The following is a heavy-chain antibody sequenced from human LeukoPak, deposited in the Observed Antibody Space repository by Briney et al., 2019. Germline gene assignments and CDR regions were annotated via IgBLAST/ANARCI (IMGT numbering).Heavy chain of an antibody. Sequence: PSETLSLTCTVSGGSISNDYWSWIRQAARKELEWIGRIYTRGNTNYNPPLKSRVNISLDKSKKQFSLNLNSVTAADTAVYYCARGGTYGSGRNQHTTLDYWGQGTLVTVSS. D-gene: IGHD3-10*01. V-gene: IGHV4-4*07. J-gene: IGHJ4*02. CDR2: IYTRGNT. CDR1: GGSISNDY. CDR3: ARGGTYGSGRNQHTTLDY.